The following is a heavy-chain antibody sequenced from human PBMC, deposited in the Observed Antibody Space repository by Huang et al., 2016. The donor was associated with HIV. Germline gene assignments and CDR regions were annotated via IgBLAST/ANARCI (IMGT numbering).Heavy chain of an antibody. CDR3: ARDRDFYDSSGYWGFNYFDY. CDR1: GYAFTSYY. CDR2: SNPSDGST. D-gene: IGHD3-22*01. J-gene: IGHJ4*02. Sequence: QVQLVQSGAEVKKPGASVKVSCKASGYAFTSYYMHWVRQAPGQGLEWMGISNPSDGSTSYAQKCQGRVTTTRDTSTNTVFMELSSLRSEDTAVYYCARDRDFYDSSGYWGFNYFDYWGQGTLVTVSS. V-gene: IGHV1-46*01.